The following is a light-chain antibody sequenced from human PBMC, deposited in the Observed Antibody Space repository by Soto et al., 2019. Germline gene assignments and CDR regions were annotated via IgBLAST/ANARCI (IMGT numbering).Light chain of an antibody. CDR3: QHYNNWPPWT. CDR1: QSVSNNY. V-gene: IGKV3-20*01. Sequence: EIVLTQAPGTLSLSPGQRATLSCKAIQSVSNNYLAWYQQKPGQAPRLLIYDASSRATGIPDRFTGSGSGTDFNLTISSLQSEDFAVYYCQHYNNWPPWTXGQGTKVDI. J-gene: IGKJ1*01. CDR2: DAS.